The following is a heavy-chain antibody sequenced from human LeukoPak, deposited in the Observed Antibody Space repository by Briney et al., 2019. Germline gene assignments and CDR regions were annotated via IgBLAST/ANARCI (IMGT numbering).Heavy chain of an antibody. V-gene: IGHV4-4*07. CDR3: ARDRIGYCTNGVCYTSSSSSWYWFDP. D-gene: IGHD2-8*01. Sequence: SETLSLTCTVSGGSISSYYWSWIRQPAGKGLEWIGRIYTSRSTNYNPSLKSRVTMSVDTYKNQFSLKLSSVTAADTAVYYCARDRIGYCTNGVCYTSSSSSWYWFDPWGQGTLVTVSS. J-gene: IGHJ5*02. CDR2: IYTSRST. CDR1: GGSISSYY.